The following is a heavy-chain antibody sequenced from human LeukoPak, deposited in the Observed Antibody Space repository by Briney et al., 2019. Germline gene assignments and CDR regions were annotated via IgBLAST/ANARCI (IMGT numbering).Heavy chain of an antibody. J-gene: IGHJ4*02. Sequence: SETLSLTCTVSGGSISSYYWSWIRQPPGKGLEWIGYIYYSGSTNYNPSLKSRVTISIDTSKNQFSLKLDSVTAADTAMYYCARNFDYWGQGTLVTVSS. CDR2: IYYSGST. V-gene: IGHV4-59*12. CDR3: ARNFDY. CDR1: GGSISSYY.